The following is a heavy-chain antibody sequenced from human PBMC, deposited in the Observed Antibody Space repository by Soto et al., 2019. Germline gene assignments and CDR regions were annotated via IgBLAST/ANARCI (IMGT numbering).Heavy chain of an antibody. CDR3: ARDTRFELDF. V-gene: IGHV3-33*01. CDR1: RFTFSNYG. D-gene: IGHD3-3*01. CDR2: IWYDGSNK. Sequence: QVQLVESGGGVVQPGRSLRLSCAASRFTFSNYGMHWVRRAPGKGLEWVAVIWYDGSNKYYADSVKGRFTISRDNSKNTLYLQMNSLRAEDTAVYYCARDTRFELDFWGQGTMVTVSS. J-gene: IGHJ3*01.